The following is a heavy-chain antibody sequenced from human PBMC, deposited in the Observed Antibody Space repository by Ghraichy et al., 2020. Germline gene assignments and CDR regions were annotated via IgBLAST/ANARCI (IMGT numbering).Heavy chain of an antibody. D-gene: IGHD4-17*01. V-gene: IGHV4-4*07. CDR3: PRWFRDYGEYFDY. J-gene: IGHJ4*02. Sequence: SQTLSLTCTVSGVSISSSFWSWIRQPAGKGLEYIGRIYNNGNTKYNPSLKSRVTMSVDTSKNQFSLRLSYVTAADPAVYYCPRWFRDYGEYFDYWGQGILVTVSS. CDR1: GVSISSSF. CDR2: IYNNGNT.